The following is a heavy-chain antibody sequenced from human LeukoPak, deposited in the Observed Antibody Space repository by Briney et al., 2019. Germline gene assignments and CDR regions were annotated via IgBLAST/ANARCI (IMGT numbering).Heavy chain of an antibody. CDR1: GYTFTSYW. V-gene: IGHV5-51*01. CDR2: IYPGDSDT. Sequence: GESLKLSCTGSGYTFTSYWIGWVRQMPGKGLEWMGIIYPGDSDTIYSPSFQGQVTISADKSISTAYLQWSSLKASDTAMYYCARNIHCGSTSCPIDYWGQGTLVTVSS. CDR3: ARNIHCGSTSCPIDY. J-gene: IGHJ4*02. D-gene: IGHD2-2*01.